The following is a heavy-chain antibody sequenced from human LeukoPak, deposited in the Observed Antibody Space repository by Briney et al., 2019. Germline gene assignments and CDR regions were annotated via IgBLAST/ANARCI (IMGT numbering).Heavy chain of an antibody. CDR1: GGSFSGYY. V-gene: IGHV4-34*01. J-gene: IGHJ4*02. CDR2: INHSGST. Sequence: PSETLSLTCAVYGGSFSGYYWSWIRQPPGKGLEWIGEINHSGSTNYNPSLKSRVTISVDTSKNQFSLKLSSVTAADTAVYYCARRAIYYGSGSYPFDYWGQGTLVTVSS. D-gene: IGHD3-10*01. CDR3: ARRAIYYGSGSYPFDY.